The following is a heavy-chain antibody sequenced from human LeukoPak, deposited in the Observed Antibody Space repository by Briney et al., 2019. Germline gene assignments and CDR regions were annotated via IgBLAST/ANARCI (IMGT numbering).Heavy chain of an antibody. CDR3: AREPIHCGGDCYSPLGY. V-gene: IGHV1-69*05. J-gene: IGHJ4*02. D-gene: IGHD2-21*02. CDR2: IIPIFGTA. Sequence: ASVKVSCKASGGTLSSYAISWVRQAPGQGLEWMGRIIPIFGTANYAQKFQGRVTITTDESTSTAYMELSSLRSEDTAVYYCAREPIHCGGDCYSPLGYWGQGTLVTVSS. CDR1: GGTLSSYA.